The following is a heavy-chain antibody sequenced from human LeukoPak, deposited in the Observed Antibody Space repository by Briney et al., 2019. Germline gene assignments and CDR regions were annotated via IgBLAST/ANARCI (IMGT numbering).Heavy chain of an antibody. CDR2: ISSSSSYI. Sequence: GGSLRLSCAASGFTFSSYWMSWVRQAPGKGLEWVSSISSSSSYIYYADSVKGRFTISRDNSKNTLYLQMNSLRAEDTAVYYCARASSGWYGGDYFDYWGQGTLVTVSS. D-gene: IGHD6-19*01. J-gene: IGHJ4*02. CDR1: GFTFSSYW. CDR3: ARASSGWYGGDYFDY. V-gene: IGHV3-21*01.